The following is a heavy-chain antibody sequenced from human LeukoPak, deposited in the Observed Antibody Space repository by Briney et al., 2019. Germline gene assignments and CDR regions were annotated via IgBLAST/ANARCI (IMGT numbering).Heavy chain of an antibody. CDR2: ISYDGSNK. Sequence: GGFLRLSCAGSGFTFSSYAMSWVRQAPGKGLEWVAVISYDGSNKYYADSVKGRFTISRDNSKNTLYLQMNSLRAEDTAVYYCAKLSGSYQHWGQGTLVTVSS. J-gene: IGHJ1*01. D-gene: IGHD1-26*01. CDR3: AKLSGSYQH. V-gene: IGHV3-30*18. CDR1: GFTFSSYA.